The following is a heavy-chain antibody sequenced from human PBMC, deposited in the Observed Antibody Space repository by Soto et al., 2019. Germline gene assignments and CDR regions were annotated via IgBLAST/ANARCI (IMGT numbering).Heavy chain of an antibody. Sequence: EVQLVESGGGLVQPGGSLRLSCAASGFTFSRYWMNWVRQAPGKGLEWVANIKQDGTEKNYVDSVKGRFTISRDNARNSLYLQMDSLRAEDTAVYFCARGDTPMITGMDSFDIWGQGPMVTVSS. J-gene: IGHJ3*02. CDR1: GFTFSRYW. CDR3: ARGDTPMITGMDSFDI. CDR2: IKQDGTEK. V-gene: IGHV3-7*01. D-gene: IGHD5-18*01.